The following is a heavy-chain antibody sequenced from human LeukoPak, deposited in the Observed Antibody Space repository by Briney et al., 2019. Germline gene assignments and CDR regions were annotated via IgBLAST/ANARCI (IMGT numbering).Heavy chain of an antibody. CDR3: ARVGYCSSTSCYPMSDY. CDR1: GYTFTSYG. J-gene: IGHJ4*02. Sequence: GASVKVSCKASGYTFTSYGISWVRQAPGQGLEWMGWISAYNGNTNYAQKLQGRVTMTTDTSTSTAYMELRSLRSDDTAVCYCARVGYCSSTSCYPMSDYWGQGTLVTVSS. CDR2: ISAYNGNT. V-gene: IGHV1-18*01. D-gene: IGHD2-2*03.